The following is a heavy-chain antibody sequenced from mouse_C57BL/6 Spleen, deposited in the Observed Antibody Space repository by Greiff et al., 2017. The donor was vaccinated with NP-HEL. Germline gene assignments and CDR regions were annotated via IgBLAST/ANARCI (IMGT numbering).Heavy chain of an antibody. CDR2: ISSGGSYT. J-gene: IGHJ4*01. CDR1: GFTFSSYG. D-gene: IGHD1-1*01. V-gene: IGHV5-6*02. CDR3: ARHPVVANYYAMDY. Sequence: DVMLVESGGDLVKPGGSLKLSCAASGFTFSSYGMSWVRQTPDKRLEWVATISSGGSYTYYPDSVKGRFTISRDNAKNTLYLQMSSLKSEDTAMYYCARHPVVANYYAMDYWGQGTSVTVSS.